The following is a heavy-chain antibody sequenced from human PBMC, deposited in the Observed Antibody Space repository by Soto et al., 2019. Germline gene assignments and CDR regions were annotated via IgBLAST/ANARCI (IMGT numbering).Heavy chain of an antibody. J-gene: IGHJ6*02. Sequence: QLQLQESGPGLVKPSETLSLTCTVSGGSISSSSYYWGWIRQPPGKGLEWIGSIYYSGSTYYNPSLKSRVTISVDPSKNQFSLKLSSVTAADTAVYYCAADIVVVPAALGYYYYYGMDVWGQGTTVTVSS. D-gene: IGHD2-2*01. CDR3: AADIVVVPAALGYYYYYGMDV. V-gene: IGHV4-39*01. CDR2: IYYSGST. CDR1: GGSISSSSYY.